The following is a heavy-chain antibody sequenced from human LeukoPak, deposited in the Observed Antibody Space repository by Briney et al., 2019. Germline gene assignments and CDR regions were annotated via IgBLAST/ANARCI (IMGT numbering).Heavy chain of an antibody. CDR2: ISAFNGDT. V-gene: IGHV1-18*01. J-gene: IGHJ4*02. CDR1: GYTFTSYG. Sequence: ASVKVSCKASGYTFTSYGISWVRQAPGQGLEWMGWISAFNGDTNYAQKLQGRVTMTTDTSTSTAYMELRSLRSDDTAVYYCARGSMGAITGVFDFWGQGTLVTVSS. D-gene: IGHD1-26*01. CDR3: ARGSMGAITGVFDF.